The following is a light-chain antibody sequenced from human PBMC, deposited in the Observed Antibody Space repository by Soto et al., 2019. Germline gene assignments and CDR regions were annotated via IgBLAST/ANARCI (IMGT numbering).Light chain of an antibody. CDR1: RSDIGSNF. J-gene: IGLJ1*01. CDR3: AAWDDSLTGPV. V-gene: IGLV1-44*01. CDR2: NSN. Sequence: QAVVSQSPSASGTPGQTVIISCSGSRSDIGSNFVNWYQHLPGTAPKLLIYNSNQRPSGVPDRFSGSKSGTSASLAISGLQSEDEADYYCAAWDDSLTGPVFGTGTKVTVL.